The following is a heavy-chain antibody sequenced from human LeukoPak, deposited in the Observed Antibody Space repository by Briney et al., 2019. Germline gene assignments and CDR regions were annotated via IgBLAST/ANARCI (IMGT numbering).Heavy chain of an antibody. V-gene: IGHV4-34*01. CDR2: INHSGST. CDR3: ATSVGLGSTLDY. Sequence: PSETLSLTCAVYGGSFSGYYWSWIRQPPGKGLEWIGEINHSGSTNYNPSLKSRVTISVDTSKNQFSLKLNSLTAADTAVYYCATSVGLGSTLDYWGQGTLVTVSS. CDR1: GGSFSGYY. D-gene: IGHD2/OR15-2a*01. J-gene: IGHJ4*02.